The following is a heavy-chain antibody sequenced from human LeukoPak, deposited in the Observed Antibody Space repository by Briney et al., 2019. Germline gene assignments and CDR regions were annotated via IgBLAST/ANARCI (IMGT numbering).Heavy chain of an antibody. CDR2: IYYSGST. CDR3: ARGYCSGGSCCEY. CDR1: GGSISSGGYY. Sequence: SQTLSLTCTVSGGSISSGGYYWSWIRQHPGKGLEWIGYIYYSGSTYYNPSLKSRVTISVDTSKNQFSLKLSSVTAADTAVYYCARGYCSGGSCCEYWGQGTLVTVSS. V-gene: IGHV4-31*03. J-gene: IGHJ4*02. D-gene: IGHD2-15*01.